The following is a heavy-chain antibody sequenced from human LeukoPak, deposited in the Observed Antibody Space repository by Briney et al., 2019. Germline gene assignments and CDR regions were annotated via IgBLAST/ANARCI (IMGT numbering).Heavy chain of an antibody. Sequence: ASVKVSCKASGYTFTSYAMHWVRQAPGQRLEWMGWINAGNGNAKYSQKFQGRVTITRGTSASTAYMELSSLRSEDTAVYYCARAYCSSTSCYSPFDYWGQGTLVTVSS. CDR2: INAGNGNA. CDR1: GYTFTSYA. CDR3: ARAYCSSTSCYSPFDY. V-gene: IGHV1-3*01. J-gene: IGHJ4*02. D-gene: IGHD2-2*01.